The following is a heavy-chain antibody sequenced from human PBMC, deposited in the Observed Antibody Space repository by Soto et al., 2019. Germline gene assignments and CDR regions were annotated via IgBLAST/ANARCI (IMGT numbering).Heavy chain of an antibody. J-gene: IGHJ4*02. D-gene: IGHD2-15*01. CDR2: MSGGGGSI. CDR3: ANNPLPGGSRPVFGYYFHY. V-gene: IGHV3-23*01. Sequence: EVQLLESGGGVTPPGGSLRLSCVASGFRFNNYAMSWVRQAPGKGLEWVSAMSGGGGSIYYADSVKGRFTISRVNSKNTLYLKMSSLRADDTAVYYCANNPLPGGSRPVFGYYFHYWGQGTLVTVSS. CDR1: GFRFNNYA.